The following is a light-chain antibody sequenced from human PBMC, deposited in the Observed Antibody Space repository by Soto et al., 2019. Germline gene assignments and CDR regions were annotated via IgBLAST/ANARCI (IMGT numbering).Light chain of an antibody. V-gene: IGKV1-6*01. J-gene: IGKJ1*01. CDR3: LQDYNYPLT. CDR2: AAS. CDR1: QSVTNW. Sequence: IQMTQSPSTLSASVGDRVAIPCRASQSVTNWLAWYQQKPGKAPKLLIYAASSLQSGVPSRFSGSGSGTDFTLTISSLQPEDFATYYCLQDYNYPLTFGQGAKVDIK.